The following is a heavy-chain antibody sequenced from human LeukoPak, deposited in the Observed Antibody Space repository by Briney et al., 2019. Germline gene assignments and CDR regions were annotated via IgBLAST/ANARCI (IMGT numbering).Heavy chain of an antibody. D-gene: IGHD3-22*01. Sequence: GGSLRLSCAASGFTFSSYEMNWVRQAPGKGLEWVSYISSSGSTIYYADSVKGRFTISRDNAKNSLYLQMNSLRAEDTAVYYCARIGDYYDSGGYYYVYAFDIWGQGTMVTVSS. CDR3: ARIGDYYDSGGYYYVYAFDI. V-gene: IGHV3-48*03. CDR1: GFTFSSYE. CDR2: ISSSGSTI. J-gene: IGHJ3*02.